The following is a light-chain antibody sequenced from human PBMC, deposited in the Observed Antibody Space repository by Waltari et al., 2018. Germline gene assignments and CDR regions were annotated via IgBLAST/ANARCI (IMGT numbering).Light chain of an antibody. Sequence: EIVLMQSPGPLSLSPGDRVTLSCRASQSVSNRWLAWYQQKPGQPPRLLIYSVSSRAPGIPSRFSGSGSGTDFTLTISRLEPDDFGIYYCHQYGSLPRTFGQGTRVE. CDR2: SVS. V-gene: IGKV3-20*01. CDR3: HQYGSLPRT. CDR1: QSVSNRW. J-gene: IGKJ1*01.